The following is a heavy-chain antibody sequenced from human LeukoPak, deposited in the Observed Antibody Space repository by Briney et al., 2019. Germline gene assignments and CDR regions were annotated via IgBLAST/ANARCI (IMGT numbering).Heavy chain of an antibody. V-gene: IGHV4-59*01. J-gene: IGHJ5*02. CDR3: ARESVNGYYGP. CDR1: GGSISSYY. Sequence: SENLSLTCTVSGGSISSYYWSWIRQPPGKGLEWIGYIYYSGSTNYNPSLKSRVTISVDTSKNQFSLKLSSVTAADTAVYYCARESVNGYYGPWGQGTLVTVSS. D-gene: IGHD3-9*01. CDR2: IYYSGST.